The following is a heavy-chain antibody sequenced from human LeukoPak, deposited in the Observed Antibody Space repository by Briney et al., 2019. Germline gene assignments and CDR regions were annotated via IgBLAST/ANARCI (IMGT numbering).Heavy chain of an antibody. V-gene: IGHV3-23*01. CDR3: AKADATTGGAFDT. CDR2: ISGTADSK. J-gene: IGHJ3*02. D-gene: IGHD7-27*01. Sequence: GGSLRLSCAASGFIFRNYAMSWVRQAPGRGLEWLSIISGTADSKYYADSVKGRFTISRDNPRSTLYLEMNILRAEDTAVYYCAKADATTGGAFDTWGQGTMVIVSS. CDR1: GFIFRNYA.